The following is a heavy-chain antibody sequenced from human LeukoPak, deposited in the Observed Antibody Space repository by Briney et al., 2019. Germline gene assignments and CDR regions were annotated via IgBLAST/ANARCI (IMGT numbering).Heavy chain of an antibody. V-gene: IGHV1-18*01. Sequence: ASVKVSCKASGYTFTSYGISWVRQAPGQGLEWMGRISAYNGNTNYSQKLQGRVTMTTDTSTSTAYMELRSLRSDDTAVYYCARVEQITMTMIRGVLLGFVYWGQGTLVTVSS. J-gene: IGHJ4*02. CDR2: ISAYNGNT. D-gene: IGHD3-10*01. CDR3: ARVEQITMTMIRGVLLGFVY. CDR1: GYTFTSYG.